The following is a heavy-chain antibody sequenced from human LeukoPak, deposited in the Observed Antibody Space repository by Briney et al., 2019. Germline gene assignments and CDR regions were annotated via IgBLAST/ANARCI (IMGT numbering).Heavy chain of an antibody. D-gene: IGHD6-6*01. Sequence: GGSLRLSGAVSGFTFSGFWMSCSPHAPGKELKWGDSINSDGSEGYYADVVKGRFTISRDNDKNSLYLQINSLRAEDTAVYYCARSSYSSSSSVWGQGTMVTVSS. CDR3: ARSSYSSSSSV. J-gene: IGHJ3*01. V-gene: IGHV3-7*03. CDR2: INSDGSEG. CDR1: GFTFSGFW.